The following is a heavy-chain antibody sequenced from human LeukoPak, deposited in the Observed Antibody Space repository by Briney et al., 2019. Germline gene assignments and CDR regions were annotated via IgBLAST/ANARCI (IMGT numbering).Heavy chain of an antibody. Sequence: GGSLRLSCAASGFSFSSYEMNWVRQAPGKGLEWVSYISSSGSTTYCADSVKGRFTISRDNAKNSLYLQMNSLRAEDTAVYYCARVYGYSYGYGYWGQGTLVTVSS. J-gene: IGHJ4*02. D-gene: IGHD5-18*01. CDR2: ISSSGSTT. CDR1: GFSFSSYE. CDR3: ARVYGYSYGYGY. V-gene: IGHV3-48*03.